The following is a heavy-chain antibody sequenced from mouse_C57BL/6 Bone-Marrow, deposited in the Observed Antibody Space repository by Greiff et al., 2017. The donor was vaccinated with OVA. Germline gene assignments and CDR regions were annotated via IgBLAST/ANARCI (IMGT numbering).Heavy chain of an antibody. CDR3: ARGGFAY. CDR2: IDPSDSYT. J-gene: IGHJ3*01. CDR1: GYTFTSYW. V-gene: IGHV1-69*01. Sequence: QVQLQQPGAELVMPGASVKLSCKASGYTFTSYWMHWVKQRPGQGLEWIGEIDPSDSYTNYNQKFKGKSTLTVDKSSSTAYMQLSSLTSEDSAFYYCARGGFAYWGQGTLVTVSA.